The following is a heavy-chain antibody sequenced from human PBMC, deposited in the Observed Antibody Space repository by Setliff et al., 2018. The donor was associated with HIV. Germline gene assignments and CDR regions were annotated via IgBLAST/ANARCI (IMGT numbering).Heavy chain of an antibody. CDR1: GFSFSDFW. Sequence: PGGSLRLSCAASGFSFSDFWMHWVRQVPGKGLAWVSRVYSAGTTTTYADSVKGRFTISRDNGKNTLYLQMNSLRAEDTALYFCARDRGRTDSFDIWGQGTMVTVSS. CDR3: ARDRGRTDSFDI. J-gene: IGHJ3*02. D-gene: IGHD1-26*01. CDR2: VYSAGTTT. V-gene: IGHV3-74*01.